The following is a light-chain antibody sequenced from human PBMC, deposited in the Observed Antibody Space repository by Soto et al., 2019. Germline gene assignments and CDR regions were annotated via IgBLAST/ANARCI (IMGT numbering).Light chain of an antibody. J-gene: IGKJ1*01. V-gene: IGKV3-15*01. CDR1: HSVSSN. CDR2: DAS. CDR3: QQYNRLPRT. Sequence: EVVMTQSPATLSVSPGDSATLSCRASHSVSSNLAWYQQKPGQAPRLLIYDASTRANGIPARFSGSGSGTEFTLTINGRQSEDFAVYYCQQYNRLPRTFGQGTKVEIK.